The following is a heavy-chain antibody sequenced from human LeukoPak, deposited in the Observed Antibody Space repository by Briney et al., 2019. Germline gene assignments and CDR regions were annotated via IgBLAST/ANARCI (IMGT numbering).Heavy chain of an antibody. Sequence: SETLSLTCTVSGASISSYYCSWIRQPPGKGLEWIGYIYYSGSTNYNPSLKSRVTISVDTSNNQFSLKLRSVTAADTAVYYCARGRGEGSSWYINWFDPWGQGTLVTVSS. D-gene: IGHD6-13*01. CDR3: ARGRGEGSSWYINWFDP. CDR1: GASISSYY. V-gene: IGHV4-59*08. CDR2: IYYSGST. J-gene: IGHJ5*02.